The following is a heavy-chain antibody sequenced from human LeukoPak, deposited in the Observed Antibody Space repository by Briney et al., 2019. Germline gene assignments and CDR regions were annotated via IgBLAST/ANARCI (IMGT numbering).Heavy chain of an antibody. J-gene: IGHJ4*02. D-gene: IGHD7-27*01. CDR1: GFTFSTYT. Sequence: GGTLRLSCAASGFTFSTYTMYWVRHPPGKRLEWVSIIGNNGGGIHYADSVKGRFTISRDNFKNALYLQMNSLRVEDTAVYYCAIDPNWGTHSWGQGVLVTVSS. V-gene: IGHV3-23*01. CDR2: IGNNGGGI. CDR3: AIDPNWGTHS.